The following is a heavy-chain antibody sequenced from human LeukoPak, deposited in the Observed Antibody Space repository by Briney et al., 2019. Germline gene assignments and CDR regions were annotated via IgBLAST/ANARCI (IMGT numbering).Heavy chain of an antibody. J-gene: IGHJ4*02. V-gene: IGHV1-46*01. Sequence: GASVKVSCKASGYTFTSSYIHWVRQAPGQGLEWMGIINPSGGTTIYAQKFQGRVTMTRDTSTSTVYMELSSLRSEDTAVYYCARGVGGNFRPSFDYWGQGTLVTVSS. D-gene: IGHD4-23*01. CDR2: INPSGGTT. CDR1: GYTFTSSY. CDR3: ARGVGGNFRPSFDY.